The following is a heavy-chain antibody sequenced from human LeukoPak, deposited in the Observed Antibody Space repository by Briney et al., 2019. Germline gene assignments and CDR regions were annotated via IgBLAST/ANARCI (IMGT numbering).Heavy chain of an antibody. J-gene: IGHJ4*02. CDR2: INHSGGT. CDR1: GGSFSGYY. V-gene: IGHV4-34*01. D-gene: IGHD3-10*01. Sequence: SETLSLTCAVYGGSFSGYYWSWIRQPPGKGLEWIGEINHSGGTNYNPSLKSRVTISVDTSKNQFSLKLSSVTAADTAVYYCARGLSVLYYYGSGSSPFRYWGQGTLVTVSS. CDR3: ARGLSVLYYYGSGSSPFRY.